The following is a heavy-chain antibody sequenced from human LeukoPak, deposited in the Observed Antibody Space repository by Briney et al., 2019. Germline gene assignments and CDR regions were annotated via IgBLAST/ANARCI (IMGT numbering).Heavy chain of an antibody. D-gene: IGHD4-11*01. CDR2: IRYDGSNK. Sequence: GGSLRLPCAASGFTFSSYGMHWVRQAPGKGLEWVAFIRYDGSNKYYADSVKGRFTISRDNSKNTLYLQMNSLRAEDTAVYYCAEELVTTAFWADYWGQGTLVTVSS. J-gene: IGHJ4*02. CDR3: AEELVTTAFWADY. CDR1: GFTFSSYG. V-gene: IGHV3-30*02.